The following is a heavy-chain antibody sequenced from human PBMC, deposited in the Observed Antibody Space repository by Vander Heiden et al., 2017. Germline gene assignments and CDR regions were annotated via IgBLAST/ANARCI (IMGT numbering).Heavy chain of an antibody. J-gene: IGHJ3*02. CDR3: ARDGIVAGAFDI. D-gene: IGHD1-26*01. CDR2: IGTAGDT. V-gene: IGHV3-13*01. CDR1: GFTFSSYE. Sequence: EVQRVESGGGLVERGGSLRLACAAAGFTFSSYEMHRVGQATGKGLEWVSAIGTAGDTYYPGSVKGRFTISRENAKNSLYLQMNSLRAGDTAVYYCARDGIVAGAFDIWGQGTMVTVSS.